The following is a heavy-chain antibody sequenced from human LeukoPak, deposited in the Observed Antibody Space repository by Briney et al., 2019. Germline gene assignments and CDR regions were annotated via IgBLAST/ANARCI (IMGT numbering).Heavy chain of an antibody. V-gene: IGHV4-59*08. J-gene: IGHJ4*02. CDR1: GGSISSYY. CDR3: ARQMGAIAVAGTAFDC. Sequence: PSETLSLTWTVSGGSISSYYWSWIRQPPGKGLEWIGYIYYSGSTNYNPSLKSRVTISVDTSKNQFSLKLSSVTAADTAVYYCARQMGAIAVAGTAFDCWGQGTLVTVSS. D-gene: IGHD6-19*01. CDR2: IYYSGST.